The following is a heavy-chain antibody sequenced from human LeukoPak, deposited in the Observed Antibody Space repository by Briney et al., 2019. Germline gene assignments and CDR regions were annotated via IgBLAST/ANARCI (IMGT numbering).Heavy chain of an antibody. CDR2: ISGSGGST. V-gene: IGHV3-23*01. Sequence: GGSLGLSCAASGFTFSSYAMSWARQAPGKGLEWVSAISGSGGSTYYADSVKGRFTISRDNSKNTLYLQMNSLRAEDTAVYYCATRLVPYHYYYYGMDVWGQGTTVTVSS. J-gene: IGHJ6*02. D-gene: IGHD6-19*01. CDR3: ATRLVPYHYYYYGMDV. CDR1: GFTFSSYA.